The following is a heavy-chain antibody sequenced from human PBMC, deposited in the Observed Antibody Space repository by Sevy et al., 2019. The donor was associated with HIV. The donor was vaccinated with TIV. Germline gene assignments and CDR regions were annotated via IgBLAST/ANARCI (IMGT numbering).Heavy chain of an antibody. CDR2: ISGSGDST. J-gene: IGHJ6*02. V-gene: IGHV3-23*01. CDR3: AKVVVPADIDPFYYYAYGMDV. Sequence: GGSLRLSCAASGFTFSNYAINWVRQAPGKGLEWVSRISGSGDSTFYADSVKGRFTISRDNSKNTMHLQMKSLRVEATAVYYCAKVVVPADIDPFYYYAYGMDVWGQGTMVTVSS. CDR1: GFTFSNYA. D-gene: IGHD2-2*01.